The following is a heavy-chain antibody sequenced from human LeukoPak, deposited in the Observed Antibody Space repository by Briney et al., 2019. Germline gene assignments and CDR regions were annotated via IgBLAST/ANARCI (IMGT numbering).Heavy chain of an antibody. CDR2: IKQDGGEK. D-gene: IGHD3-10*02. CDR3: AELGITMIGGV. CDR1: GFTFSSYF. V-gene: IGHV3-7*01. J-gene: IGHJ6*04. Sequence: PGGSLRLSCAASGFTFSSYFMNWVRQAPGKGLEWVANIKQDGGEKYYVDSVKGRFTISRDNAKNPLYLQMNSLRAEDTAVYYCAELGITMIGGVWGKGTTVTISS.